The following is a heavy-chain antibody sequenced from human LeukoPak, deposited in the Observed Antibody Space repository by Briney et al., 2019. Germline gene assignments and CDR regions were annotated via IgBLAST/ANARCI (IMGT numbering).Heavy chain of an antibody. Sequence: GGSLRLFCAASGFTFSSYAMSWVRQAPGKGLEWVSAISGSGGSTYYADSVKGRFTISRDNSKNTLYLQTNSLRAEDTAVYYCARAIGGYYYYYYMDVWGKGTTVTVSS. CDR3: ARAIGGYYYYYYMDV. V-gene: IGHV3-23*01. CDR2: ISGSGGST. D-gene: IGHD3-16*01. CDR1: GFTFSSYA. J-gene: IGHJ6*03.